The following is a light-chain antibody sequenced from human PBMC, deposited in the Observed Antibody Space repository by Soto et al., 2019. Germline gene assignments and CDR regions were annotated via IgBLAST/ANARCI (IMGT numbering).Light chain of an antibody. V-gene: IGKV3-15*01. J-gene: IGKJ1*01. CDR3: QAFYNWPPGKT. Sequence: EIVMTQSPATLSVSPGDRAALSCRASQSVGSNLAWYQQKPGQAPRLLIYGASPRATGIPARFSGSGSGTEFTPTLSHLAAEDFAIYFCQAFYNWPPGKTVGQGTKVEIK. CDR2: GAS. CDR1: QSVGSN.